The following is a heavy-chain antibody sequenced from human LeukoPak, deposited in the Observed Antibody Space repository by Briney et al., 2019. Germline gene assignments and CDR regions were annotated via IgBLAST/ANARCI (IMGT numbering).Heavy chain of an antibody. CDR3: ARGGRQGLGGGYMDV. Sequence: SETLSLTCAVYGGSFSGYYWSWIRQPPGKGLEWIGEINHSGSTNYNPSLKSRVTISVDTSKNQFSLKLSSVTAADTAVYYCARGGRQGLGGGYMDVWGKGTTVTVSS. V-gene: IGHV4-34*01. J-gene: IGHJ6*03. CDR2: INHSGST. CDR1: GGSFSGYY. D-gene: IGHD6-19*01.